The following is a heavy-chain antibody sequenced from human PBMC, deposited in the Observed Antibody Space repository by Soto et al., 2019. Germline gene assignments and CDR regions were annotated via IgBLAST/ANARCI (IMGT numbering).Heavy chain of an antibody. CDR1: GYTFTSYD. D-gene: IGHD3-16*01. J-gene: IGHJ6*02. CDR2: MNPNSGNT. CDR3: AMGGVGPRFFYYGMDV. V-gene: IGHV1-8*01. Sequence: ASVKVSCKASGYTFTSYDINWVRQATGQGLEWMGWMNPNSGNTGYAQKFQGRATMTRNTSISTAYMELGSLRSEDTAVYYCAMGGVGPRFFYYGMDVWGQGTMVTVSS.